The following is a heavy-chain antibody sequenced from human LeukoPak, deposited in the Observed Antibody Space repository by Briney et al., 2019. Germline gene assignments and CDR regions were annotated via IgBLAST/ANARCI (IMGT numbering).Heavy chain of an antibody. Sequence: GGSLRLSCTVSGFTVSSNSMSWVRQAPGKGLEWASFIYSDNTHYSYSVKGRFTISRDNSKNTLYLQMNSLRAEDTAVYYCARRAGAYSHPYDYWGQGTLVTVSS. CDR3: ARRAGAYSHPYDY. J-gene: IGHJ4*02. D-gene: IGHD4/OR15-4a*01. V-gene: IGHV3-53*01. CDR1: GFTVSSNS. CDR2: IYSDNT.